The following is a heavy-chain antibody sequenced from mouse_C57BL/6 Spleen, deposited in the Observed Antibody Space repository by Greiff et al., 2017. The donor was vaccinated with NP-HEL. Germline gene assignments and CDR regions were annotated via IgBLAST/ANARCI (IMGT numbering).Heavy chain of an antibody. V-gene: IGHV1-59*01. D-gene: IGHD1-1*01. CDR1: GYTFTSYW. Sequence: QVQLQQPGAELVRPGTSVKLSCKASGYTFTSYWMHWVRQRPGQGLEWIGVIDPSDSYTNYHHKFKGTATLTVDTSSSTAYMQLSSLTSEDSAVYYGARRGFITTVVAPYAMDYWGQGTSVTVSS. CDR3: ARRGFITTVVAPYAMDY. J-gene: IGHJ4*01. CDR2: IDPSDSYT.